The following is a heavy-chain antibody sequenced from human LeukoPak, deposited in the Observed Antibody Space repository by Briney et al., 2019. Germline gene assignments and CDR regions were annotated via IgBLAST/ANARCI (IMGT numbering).Heavy chain of an antibody. Sequence: PSETLSLTCTVSGGSISSGDYYWRWIRQPPGKGLEWNGYIYYSGNTYYNPSHKSRVTIAVDTSKNQFSLMLTSVTAADTAVYYCATRIDMVRGMIIKRPFNIWGQGTMVTVSS. CDR3: ATRIDMVRGMIIKRPFNI. V-gene: IGHV4-30-4*01. CDR1: GGSISSGDYY. CDR2: IYYSGNT. D-gene: IGHD3-10*01. J-gene: IGHJ3*02.